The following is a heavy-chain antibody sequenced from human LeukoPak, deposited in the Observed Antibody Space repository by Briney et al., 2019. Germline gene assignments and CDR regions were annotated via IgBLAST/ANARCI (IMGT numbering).Heavy chain of an antibody. V-gene: IGHV3-30*02. D-gene: IGHD6-19*01. J-gene: IGHJ4*02. CDR3: TKDPVAGAPTYYFDN. Sequence: GGSLRLACVASGFTFNTYGMNWVRQAPGKGLEWVSFLRYDGKNQYYADSVKGRFTISRDNPNNTVYLQMNSLRPEDTAVYYCTKDPVAGAPTYYFDNWGQGTRVTVSS. CDR2: LRYDGKNQ. CDR1: GFTFNTYG.